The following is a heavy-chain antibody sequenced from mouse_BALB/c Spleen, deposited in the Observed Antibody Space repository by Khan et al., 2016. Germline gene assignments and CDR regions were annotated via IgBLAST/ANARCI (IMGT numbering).Heavy chain of an antibody. D-gene: IGHD2-1*01. CDR1: GYTFTDYA. V-gene: IGHV1S137*01. CDR3: AREGLNYDYAMDY. CDR2: ISTYYGDT. Sequence: QVQLQQSGAELVRPGVSVKISCKGSGYTFTDYAMHWVKQSHAKSLERIGVISTYYGDTSYNQKFEGKATMTVDKSSSTAYMELARLTSEDSAIYYCAREGLNYDYAMDYWGQGTSVTVSS. J-gene: IGHJ4*01.